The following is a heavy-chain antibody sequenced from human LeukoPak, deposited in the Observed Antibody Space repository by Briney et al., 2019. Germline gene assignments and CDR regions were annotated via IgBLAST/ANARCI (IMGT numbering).Heavy chain of an antibody. D-gene: IGHD2-15*01. CDR1: GFTFSSYS. CDR3: TRDCSGGNCNFDY. J-gene: IGHJ4*02. Sequence: GGTLRLSCAAFGFTFSSYSMNWVRQAPGKGLEWVSSISSSSSYIYYADSVKGRFTISRDNAKNSLYLQMNSLRAEDTAVYYCTRDCSGGNCNFDYWGRGTLVTVSS. V-gene: IGHV3-21*01. CDR2: ISSSSSYI.